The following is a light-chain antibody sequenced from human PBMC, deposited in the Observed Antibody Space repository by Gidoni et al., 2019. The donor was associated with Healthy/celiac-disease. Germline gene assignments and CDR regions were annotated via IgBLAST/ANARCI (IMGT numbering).Light chain of an antibody. V-gene: IGKV1-9*01. CDR1: QGISSY. J-gene: IGKJ5*01. Sequence: DIQLTQAPSFLSASVGDRVTITCRASQGISSYLAWYQQKPGKAPKLLIYAASPLQSGGPSRFSGSGSGTEFTLTISSLQPEDFATYYCQQLNSYPITFGQGTRLEIK. CDR3: QQLNSYPIT. CDR2: AAS.